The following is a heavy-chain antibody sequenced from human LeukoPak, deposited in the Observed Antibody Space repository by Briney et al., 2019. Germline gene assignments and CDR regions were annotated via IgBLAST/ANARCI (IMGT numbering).Heavy chain of an antibody. CDR1: GFTFSNYW. V-gene: IGHV3-21*01. CDR3: ARAPRDGYKHFDY. CDR2: ISSGSAYI. J-gene: IGHJ4*02. D-gene: IGHD5-24*01. Sequence: PGGSLRLSCAASGFTFSNYWMNWVRQAPGKGLEWLSSISSGSAYIYYADSVKGRFTISRDNAKNSLYLQMKSLRAEDTAVYYCARAPRDGYKHFDYWGQGTLVPVSS.